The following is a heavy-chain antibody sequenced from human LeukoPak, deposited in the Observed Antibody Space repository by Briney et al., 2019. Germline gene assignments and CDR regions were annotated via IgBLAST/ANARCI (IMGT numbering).Heavy chain of an antibody. CDR1: GFTFSSYW. CDR3: ARGSSGWYGFDP. J-gene: IGHJ5*02. V-gene: IGHV3-7*02. CDR2: IQHDGSDT. Sequence: GGSLRLSCAASGFTFSSYWMNWVRQAPGKGLEWVANIQHDGSDTYYVDSVKGRFTISRDNAKNSLYLQMNSLRDEDTAVYYCARGSSGWYGFDPWGQGTLVTVSS. D-gene: IGHD6-19*01.